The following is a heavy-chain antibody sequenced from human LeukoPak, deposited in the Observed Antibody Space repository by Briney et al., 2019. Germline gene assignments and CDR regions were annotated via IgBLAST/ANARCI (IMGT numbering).Heavy chain of an antibody. J-gene: IGHJ4*02. CDR2: IKQDGSEK. V-gene: IGHV3-7*01. CDR3: AKDNDYGDY. Sequence: GGSLRLSCAASGFTFSSYWMSWVRQAPGKGLEWVANIKQDGSEKYYVDSVKGRFTISRDNSKNTLYLQMNSLRAEDTAVYYCAKDNDYGDYWGQGTLVTVSS. CDR1: GFTFSSYW.